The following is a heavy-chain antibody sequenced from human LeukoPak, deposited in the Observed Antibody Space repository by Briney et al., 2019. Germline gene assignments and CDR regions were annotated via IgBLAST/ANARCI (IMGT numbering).Heavy chain of an antibody. CDR1: GYTFTSYA. CDR3: AASYYDFWSGDTASQDY. Sequence: ASVKVSCKASGYTFTSYAMNWVRQAPGQGLEWTGWINTNTGNPTYAQGFTGRFVFSLDTSVSTAYLQISSLKAEDTAVYYCAASYYDFWSGDTASQDYWGQGTLVTVSS. V-gene: IGHV7-4-1*02. D-gene: IGHD3-3*01. CDR2: INTNTGNP. J-gene: IGHJ4*02.